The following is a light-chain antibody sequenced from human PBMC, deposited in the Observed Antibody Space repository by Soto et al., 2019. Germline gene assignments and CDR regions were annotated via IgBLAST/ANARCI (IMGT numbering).Light chain of an antibody. V-gene: IGKV1D-12*01. CDR1: QGIHSW. Sequence: DIQMTQSPSSVSASVGDRVTITCRASQGIHSWVAWYQQKPGKAPKVLISSASSLQSGVPSRFSGSGSGTDFTLTINSLQPEDFATYYCQQANSFPLTFGGGTKVDIK. J-gene: IGKJ4*01. CDR2: SAS. CDR3: QQANSFPLT.